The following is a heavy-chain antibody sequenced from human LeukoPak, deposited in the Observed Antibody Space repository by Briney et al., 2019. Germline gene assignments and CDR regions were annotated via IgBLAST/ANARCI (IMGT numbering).Heavy chain of an antibody. Sequence: GGSLRLSCAASGFTFSSYGMSWVRQAPGKGLEWVAAICGSCGNTYYADSVKGRFTISRDNSKNTLYLQMNGLRAEDTAVYYCAKEGEGIWYLFDYWGQGTLVTVSS. CDR3: AKEGEGIWYLFDY. CDR1: GFTFSSYG. J-gene: IGHJ4*02. D-gene: IGHD6-13*01. V-gene: IGHV3-23*01. CDR2: ICGSCGNT.